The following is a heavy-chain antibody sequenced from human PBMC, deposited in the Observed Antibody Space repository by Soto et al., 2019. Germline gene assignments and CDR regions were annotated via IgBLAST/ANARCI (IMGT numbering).Heavy chain of an antibody. Sequence: SGPTLVNPTQTLTLTCTFSGFSLSTSGMCVSWIRQPPGKALEWLALIDWDDDKYYSTSLKTRLTISKDTSKNQVVLTMTNMDPVDTATYYCARMIGYGRFWSGYYAYYGMDVWGQGTTVTVSS. V-gene: IGHV2-70*01. J-gene: IGHJ6*02. D-gene: IGHD3-3*01. CDR1: GFSLSTSGMC. CDR2: IDWDDDK. CDR3: ARMIGYGRFWSGYYAYYGMDV.